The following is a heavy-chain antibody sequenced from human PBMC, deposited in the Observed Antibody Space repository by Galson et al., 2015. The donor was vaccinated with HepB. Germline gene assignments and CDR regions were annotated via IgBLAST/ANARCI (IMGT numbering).Heavy chain of an antibody. J-gene: IGHJ4*02. CDR3: ARDPESSSSHGDY. CDR1: GGTFSSYA. CDR2: IIPIFGTA. D-gene: IGHD6-6*01. Sequence: SVKVSCKASGGTFSSYAISWVRQAPGQGLEWMGGIIPIFGTANYAQKFQGRVTITADESTSTAYMELSSLRSEDTAVYYCARDPESSSSHGDYWGQGTLVTVSS. V-gene: IGHV1-69*13.